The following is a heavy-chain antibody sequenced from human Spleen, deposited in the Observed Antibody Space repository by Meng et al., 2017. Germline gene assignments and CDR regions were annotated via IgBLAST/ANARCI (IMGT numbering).Heavy chain of an antibody. J-gene: IGHJ4*02. CDR1: GYSITGSYN. Sequence: SETLSLTCAVSGYSITGSYNWGWIRQSPGKGLEWIGSIYQSGSTYYNPSLKSRVTMSADTSKKRFSLKLTSVTAADTAMYYCARVHLLRSLDYWGQGMLVTVSS. CDR2: IYQSGST. V-gene: IGHV4-38-2*01. CDR3: ARVHLLRSLDY. D-gene: IGHD3-3*01.